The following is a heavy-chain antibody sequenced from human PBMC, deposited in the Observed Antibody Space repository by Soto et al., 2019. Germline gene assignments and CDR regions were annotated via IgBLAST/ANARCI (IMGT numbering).Heavy chain of an antibody. CDR1: AGTFSSYT. J-gene: IGHJ4*02. Sequence: SVKVSCNASAGTFSSYTISWVRQAPGQGLEWIGRIIPILGIANYAQKFQGRVTITADKSTSTAYMELSSLRSEDTAVYYCARDSRLPLDYWGQGTLVTVSS. V-gene: IGHV1-69*04. D-gene: IGHD4-17*01. CDR2: IIPILGIA. CDR3: ARDSRLPLDY.